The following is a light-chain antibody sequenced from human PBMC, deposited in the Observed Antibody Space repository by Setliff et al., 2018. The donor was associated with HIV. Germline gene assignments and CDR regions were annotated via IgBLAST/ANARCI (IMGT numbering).Light chain of an antibody. J-gene: IGLJ1*01. CDR3: CSYVGSYSYV. CDR1: SSDVGGYNY. Sequence: QSVLTQPASVSGSPGQSITISCTGTSSDVGGYNYVSWYQQHPGKAPKLMIYEVSNRPSGISNRFSGSKSGNTASLTISGLQAEDEADYSCCSYVGSYSYVFGTGTKVTVL. V-gene: IGLV2-14*01. CDR2: EVS.